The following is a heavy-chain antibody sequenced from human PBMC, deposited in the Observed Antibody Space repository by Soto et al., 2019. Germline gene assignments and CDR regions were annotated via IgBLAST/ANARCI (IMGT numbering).Heavy chain of an antibody. Sequence: GASVKVSCKASGGTFSSYASSWVRQAPGQGLEWMGGIIPIFGTANYAQKFQGRVTITRDTSASTAYMELSSLRSEDTAVYYCASSYSNYALIDYYYYGMDVWGQGTTVTVSS. CDR1: GGTFSSYA. CDR3: ASSYSNYALIDYYYYGMDV. D-gene: IGHD4-4*01. CDR2: IIPIFGTA. J-gene: IGHJ6*02. V-gene: IGHV1-69*05.